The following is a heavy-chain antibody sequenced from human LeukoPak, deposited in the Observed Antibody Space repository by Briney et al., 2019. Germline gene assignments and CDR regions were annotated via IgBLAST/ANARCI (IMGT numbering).Heavy chain of an antibody. J-gene: IGHJ4*02. V-gene: IGHV3-74*01. CDR2: INPDGSST. Sequence: GGSLRLSCAASGCTFSTYWRRWVRQTPGKGLVWVARINPDGSSTAYADSVKGRFTISRDNARNTLYLQLNSLGAEDTAVYYCASVSSLWSFDYWGQGTLVTVSS. CDR1: GCTFSTYW. D-gene: IGHD3-10*01. CDR3: ASVSSLWSFDY.